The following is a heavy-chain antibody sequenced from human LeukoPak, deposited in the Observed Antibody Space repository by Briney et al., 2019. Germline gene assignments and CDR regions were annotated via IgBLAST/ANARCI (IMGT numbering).Heavy chain of an antibody. CDR1: GFTLSNFA. J-gene: IGHJ4*02. Sequence: GGSLRLSCEASGFTLSNFAMHWVRQATGKGLEWVSAIGTAGDTFYPGSVKGRFTISRENAKNSLYLQMNNLRAEDTAVYYCARQMTPHGNFDYWGQGTLVTVSS. V-gene: IGHV3-13*01. CDR2: IGTAGDT. D-gene: IGHD1-26*01. CDR3: ARQMTPHGNFDY.